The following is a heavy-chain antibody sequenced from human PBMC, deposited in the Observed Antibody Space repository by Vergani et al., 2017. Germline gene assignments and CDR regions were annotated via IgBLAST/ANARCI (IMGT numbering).Heavy chain of an antibody. D-gene: IGHD6-25*01. J-gene: IGHJ1*01. V-gene: IGHV4-31*03. Sequence: QVQLQESGPGLVKPSQTLSLTCTVSGGSISSGDYYWNWIRQHPGKGLEWIGNINYSGSTYYNPSLKSRVTISVDTSKNQFSLKLSSVTAADTAVYYCATIRGLVEAAREYFQHWGQGTLVTVSS. CDR2: INYSGST. CDR3: ATIRGLVEAAREYFQH. CDR1: GGSISSGDYY.